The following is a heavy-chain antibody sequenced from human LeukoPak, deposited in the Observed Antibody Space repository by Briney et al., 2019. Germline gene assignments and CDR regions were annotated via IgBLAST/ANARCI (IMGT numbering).Heavy chain of an antibody. CDR2: ISGSGGST. D-gene: IGHD6-19*01. V-gene: IGHV3-23*01. J-gene: IGHJ4*02. Sequence: GGSLRLSCAASGFTFSSYAMSWVRQAPGKGLEWVSAISGSGGSTYYADSVKGRFTISRDNSKNTLYLQMNSLRAEDTAVYYCAKDGRRGGWSPKPFDYWGQGTLVTVSS. CDR1: GFTFSSYA. CDR3: AKDGRRGGWSPKPFDY.